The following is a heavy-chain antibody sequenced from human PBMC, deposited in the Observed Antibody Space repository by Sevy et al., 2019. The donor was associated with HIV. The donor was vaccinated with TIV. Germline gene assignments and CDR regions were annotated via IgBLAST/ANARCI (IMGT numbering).Heavy chain of an antibody. D-gene: IGHD6-19*01. J-gene: IGHJ4*02. CDR3: ARTYSSGWSHFDY. V-gene: IGHV3-30-3*01. CDR1: GFTFSSYA. CDR2: ISYDGSNK. Sequence: GGSLRLSCAASGFTFSSYAMHWVRQAPGKGLEWVAVISYDGSNKYYEDSVKGRFTISRYNSKNTLYLQMNSLRAEDTAVYYCARTYSSGWSHFDYWGQGTLVTVSS.